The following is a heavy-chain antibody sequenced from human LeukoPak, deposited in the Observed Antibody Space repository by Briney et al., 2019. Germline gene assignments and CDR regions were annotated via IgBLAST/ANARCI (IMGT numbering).Heavy chain of an antibody. V-gene: IGHV3-23*01. J-gene: IGHJ4*02. CDR1: GFTFSSYA. CDR2: ISGSGGST. Sequence: GGSLRLSCAASGFTFSSYAMSWVRQAPGKGLEWVSAISGSGGSTYYADSVKGRFTISRDNSKNTLYLQMNSLRAEDTAVYYCAKERPYYDFWSGYPLIFDYWGQGTLVTVSS. CDR3: AKERPYYDFWSGYPLIFDY. D-gene: IGHD3-3*01.